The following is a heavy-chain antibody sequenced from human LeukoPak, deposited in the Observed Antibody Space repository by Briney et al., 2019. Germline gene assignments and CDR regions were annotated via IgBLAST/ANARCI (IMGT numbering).Heavy chain of an antibody. V-gene: IGHV1-46*01. D-gene: IGHD3-16*01. Sequence: ASVKVSCKASGYTFTSNYIHWVRQAPGQGLEWMGMIYPRDGSTSYAQKFQGRVTVTRDTSTSTVHMKLSGLRSEDTAVYYCARRTLGGYYYYGMDVWGQGTTVTVSS. CDR2: IYPRDGST. CDR1: GYTFTSNY. CDR3: ARRTLGGYYYYGMDV. J-gene: IGHJ6*02.